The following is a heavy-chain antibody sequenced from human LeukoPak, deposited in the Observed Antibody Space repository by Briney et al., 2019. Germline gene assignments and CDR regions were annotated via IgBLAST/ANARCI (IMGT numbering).Heavy chain of an antibody. J-gene: IGHJ4*02. CDR1: DGSLSGHY. CDR2: INHSGST. V-gene: IGHV4-34*01. CDR3: ARLTVGALDY. Sequence: SETLSLTCAVYDGSLSGHYWSWVRQTPGKGLEWIGEINHSGSTNYNPSLKSRGTISGDKSKNQLSLKVTSVTAADTAVYYCARLTVGALDYWGQGTLVTVSS. D-gene: IGHD1-26*01.